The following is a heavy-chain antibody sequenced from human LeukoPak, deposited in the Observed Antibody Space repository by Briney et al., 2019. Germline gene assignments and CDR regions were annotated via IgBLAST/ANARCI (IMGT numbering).Heavy chain of an antibody. CDR3: ARHVRFTGYSDYVGY. V-gene: IGHV4-34*01. Sequence: SETLSLTCVVYGGSFSGYYWSWIRQPPGKGLEWIGEINHSGSTNYNPSLKSRVTISVDTSKNQFSLKLSSVTAADTAVYYCARHVRFTGYSDYVGYWGPGTQVTVSS. CDR1: GGSFSGYY. D-gene: IGHD1-26*01. CDR2: INHSGST. J-gene: IGHJ4*02.